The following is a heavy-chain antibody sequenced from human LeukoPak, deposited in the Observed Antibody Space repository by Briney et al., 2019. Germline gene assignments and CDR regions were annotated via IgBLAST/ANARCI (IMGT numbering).Heavy chain of an antibody. J-gene: IGHJ4*02. CDR3: ARGKNTAMVMNY. Sequence: SETLSLTCTVSGYSISSGYYWGWIRPPPGKGLEWIGSIYHSGSTYYNPSLKSRVTISVDTSKNQFSLKLSSVTAADTAVYCCARGKNTAMVMNYWGQGTLVTVSS. CDR2: IYHSGST. CDR1: GYSISSGYY. D-gene: IGHD5-18*01. V-gene: IGHV4-38-2*02.